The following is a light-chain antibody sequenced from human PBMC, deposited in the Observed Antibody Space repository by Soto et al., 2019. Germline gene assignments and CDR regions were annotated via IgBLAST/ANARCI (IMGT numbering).Light chain of an antibody. J-gene: IGLJ1*01. CDR3: SSYPTSTTYV. CDR1: SSDVGAYNY. V-gene: IGLV2-14*03. Sequence: QSALTQPASVSGSPGQSIAISCTGTSSDVGAYNYVSWFQQHPGKAPKLIIYDVGSRPSGVSNRFSGSKSGNTASLTISGLQAEDEADYYCSSYPTSTTYVFGTGTQLTVL. CDR2: DVG.